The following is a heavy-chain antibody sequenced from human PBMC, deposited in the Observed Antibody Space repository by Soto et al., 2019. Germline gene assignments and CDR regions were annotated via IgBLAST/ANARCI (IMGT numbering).Heavy chain of an antibody. CDR3: AKQNDTSMAFDY. CDR1: GFTFSSYA. D-gene: IGHD5-18*01. J-gene: IGHJ4*02. V-gene: IGHV3-23*01. Sequence: PGGSLRLSCAAPGFTFSSYAMSWVRQAPGKGLEWVSGISGSGGNTYYADSVKGRFTISRDNSKNTLYLQMNSLRAEDTAVFCCAKQNDTSMAFDYWGQGTLVTVSS. CDR2: ISGSGGNT.